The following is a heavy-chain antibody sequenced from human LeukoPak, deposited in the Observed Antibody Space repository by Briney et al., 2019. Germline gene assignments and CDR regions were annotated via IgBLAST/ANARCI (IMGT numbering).Heavy chain of an antibody. D-gene: IGHD2-15*01. V-gene: IGHV6-1*01. Sequence: SQTLSLTCAISGDSVSNNNAAWNWIRQSPSRGLEWLGRTFYRSKWYYDYAVSVKSRITINSDTSKNQFSLQLTYVNPEDTAVYYCVREGRRISGGTLSLDYWGQGPLVTVSS. CDR1: GDSVSNNNAA. J-gene: IGHJ4*02. CDR2: TFYRSKWYY. CDR3: VREGRRISGGTLSLDY.